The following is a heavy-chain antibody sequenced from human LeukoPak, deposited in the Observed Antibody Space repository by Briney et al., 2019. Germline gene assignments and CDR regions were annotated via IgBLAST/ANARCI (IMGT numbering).Heavy chain of an antibody. Sequence: SETLSLTCTVSGGSISSSSYYWGWIRRPPGKGLEWIGSIYYSGSTYYNPSLKSRVTISVDTSKNQFSLKLSSVTAADTAVYYCARRDGYNYSDYWGQGTLVTVSS. D-gene: IGHD5-24*01. CDR2: IYYSGST. J-gene: IGHJ4*02. V-gene: IGHV4-39*01. CDR1: GGSISSSSYY. CDR3: ARRDGYNYSDY.